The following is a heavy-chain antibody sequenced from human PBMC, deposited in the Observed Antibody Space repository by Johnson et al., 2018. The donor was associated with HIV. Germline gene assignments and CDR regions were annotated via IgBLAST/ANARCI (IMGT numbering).Heavy chain of an antibody. J-gene: IGHJ3*02. D-gene: IGHD1-7*01. CDR1: GFTFSDYS. Sequence: QVHLVESGGGLVQPGGSLRLSCAASGFTFSDYSMRWIRQAPGKGLERVSYISCNGSTIYYADSVKGRFTISRDNAKNSLYLQMNSRRAEDTAVYYCASVLGRVIKGTTGCAFDIWGEGAIVTVSS. CDR2: ISCNGSTI. V-gene: IGHV3-11*04. CDR3: ASVLGRVIKGTTGCAFDI.